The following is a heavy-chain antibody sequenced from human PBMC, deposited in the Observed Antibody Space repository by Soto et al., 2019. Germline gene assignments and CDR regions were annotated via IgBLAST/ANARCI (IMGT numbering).Heavy chain of an antibody. CDR2: ISGSGGST. J-gene: IGHJ4*02. CDR1: GFTFSSYA. CDR3: AKEMGELTYYYGSGSYPSHY. D-gene: IGHD3-10*01. V-gene: IGHV3-23*01. Sequence: GGALRLSCAASGFTFSSYAMSWVRQAPGKGLERVTAISGSGGSTYYADSVKGRFTISRDNSKNTLYLQMNSLRAEDTAVYYCAKEMGELTYYYGSGSYPSHYWGQGTLVTVSS.